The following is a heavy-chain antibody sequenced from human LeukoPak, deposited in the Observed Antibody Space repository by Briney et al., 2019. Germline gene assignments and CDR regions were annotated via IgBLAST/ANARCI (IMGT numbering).Heavy chain of an antibody. J-gene: IGHJ4*02. Sequence: PSETLSLTCTVSGGSISTYYWSWIRQPPGKGLEWIGYIYTSGSTNYNPSLKSRVTISVDTSKNQFSLKLNSVTAADTAVYYCARGRSLYCSSTSCRPFDYWGQGTLVTVSS. D-gene: IGHD2-2*01. CDR2: IYTSGST. CDR3: ARGRSLYCSSTSCRPFDY. V-gene: IGHV4-4*09. CDR1: GGSISTYY.